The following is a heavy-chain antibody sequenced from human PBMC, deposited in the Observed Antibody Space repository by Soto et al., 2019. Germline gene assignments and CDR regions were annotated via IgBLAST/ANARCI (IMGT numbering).Heavy chain of an antibody. D-gene: IGHD3-10*01. CDR2: INAGNGNT. V-gene: IGHV1-3*01. J-gene: IGHJ5*02. Sequence: ASVKVSCTASGYTFTSYAMHWLRQAPGQGLEWMGWINAGNGNTRSSRKFQGRVIITRDTSATTAYLEVDSLRSEDTAIYYCARVAPSGGSVPRFDPWGQGTLVTVSS. CDR3: ARVAPSGGSVPRFDP. CDR1: GYTFTSYA.